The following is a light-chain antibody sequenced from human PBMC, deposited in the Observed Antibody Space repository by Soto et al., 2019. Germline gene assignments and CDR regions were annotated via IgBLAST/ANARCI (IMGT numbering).Light chain of an antibody. CDR1: QSIVSHY. CDR2: STS. J-gene: IGKJ4*01. Sequence: EMVLTQSPGTLSLSPGERATLSCRTSQSIVSHYLAWYQQKPGQAPRLLIFSTSRRATGVPDRFSGSGSETDFTLTINRLEPEDFAVYYCQEYGSSPRPTFGGGTKVDIK. CDR3: QEYGSSPRPT. V-gene: IGKV3-20*01.